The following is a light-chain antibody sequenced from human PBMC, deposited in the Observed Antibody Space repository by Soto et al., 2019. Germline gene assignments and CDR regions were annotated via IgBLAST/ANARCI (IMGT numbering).Light chain of an antibody. V-gene: IGLV4-60*02. Sequence: QPVLTQSSSASASLGSSVKLSCTLRSGHSSYIIAWHQQQPGKAPRYLMKLEGSGSYNKGSGVPDRFSGSSSGADRYLTISNLQFEDDADYYCETWDSNTRVFGGGTKLTVL. CDR2: LEGSGSY. J-gene: IGLJ3*02. CDR3: ETWDSNTRV. CDR1: SGHSSYI.